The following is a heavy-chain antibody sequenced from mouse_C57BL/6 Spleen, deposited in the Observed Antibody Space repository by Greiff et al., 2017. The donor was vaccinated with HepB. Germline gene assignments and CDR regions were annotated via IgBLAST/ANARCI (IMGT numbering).Heavy chain of an antibody. CDR1: GYTFTSYW. J-gene: IGHJ4*01. Sequence: QVQLQQPGAELVMPGASVKLSCKASGYTFTSYWMHWVKQRPGQGLEWIGEIDPSDSYTNYNQKFKGKSTLTVDKSSSTAYIQLSSLTSEDSAVYYCASGRSYDAMDYWGQGTSVTVSS. CDR3: ASGRSYDAMDY. CDR2: IDPSDSYT. V-gene: IGHV1-69*01.